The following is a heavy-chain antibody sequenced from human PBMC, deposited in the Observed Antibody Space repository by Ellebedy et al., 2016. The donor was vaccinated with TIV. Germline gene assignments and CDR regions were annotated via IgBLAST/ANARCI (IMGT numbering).Heavy chain of an antibody. V-gene: IGHV3-23*01. D-gene: IGHD2-15*01. J-gene: IGHJ4*02. CDR1: GFTFSSYS. Sequence: PGGSLRLSCAVSGFTFSSYSLNWVRQAPGKGLEWVSSITGCVGNTYYADSVKGRFTISRENSKNTLYLQMNSLRAEDTAVYYCAKGCGGSCYWEAYWGQGTLVTVSS. CDR2: ITGCVGNT. CDR3: AKGCGGSCYWEAY.